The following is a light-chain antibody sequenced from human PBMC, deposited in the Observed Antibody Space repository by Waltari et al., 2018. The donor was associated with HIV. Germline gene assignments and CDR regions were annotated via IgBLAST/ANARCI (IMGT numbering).Light chain of an antibody. CDR1: QSLLHSTGYTH. V-gene: IGKV2-28*01. CDR3: MQPLQTPWT. J-gene: IGKJ1*01. CDR2: LGS. Sequence: DIVMTQSPLSLPVTPGEPASMSCRSSQSLLHSTGYTHLDWYLQKPGQSPQLLIYLGSNRASGVPERFSGSGSGTNFTLRIGRVAAEDVGVYYCMQPLQTPWTFGQGTKVEIK.